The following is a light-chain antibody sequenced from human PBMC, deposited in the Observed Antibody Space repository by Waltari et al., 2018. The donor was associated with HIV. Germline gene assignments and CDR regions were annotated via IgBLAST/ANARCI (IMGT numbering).Light chain of an antibody. V-gene: IGLV2-14*03. Sequence: AVTQPASVSGLPGQSTTISCTGDDSDFGLYNFVSWYQQHSGKPPRLLLSDVDSRASGVADRVSGSMSVNTASLTISGLRAEDEGHYYCASFTGDNTVIFGGGTEVTVL. CDR2: DVD. J-gene: IGLJ2*01. CDR3: ASFTGDNTVI. CDR1: DSDFGLYNF.